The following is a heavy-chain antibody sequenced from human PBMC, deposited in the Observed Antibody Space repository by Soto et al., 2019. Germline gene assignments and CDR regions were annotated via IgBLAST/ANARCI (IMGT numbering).Heavy chain of an antibody. V-gene: IGHV4-34*01. J-gene: IGHJ3*02. CDR3: ARVGAYCGGDCYSEGAFDI. CDR2: INHSGST. Sequence: SETLSLTCAVYGGSFSGYYWSWIRQPPGKGLEWIGEINHSGSTNYNPSLKSRVTISVDTSKNQFSLQLNSVTPEDTAVYYCARVGAYCGGDCYSEGAFDIWGQGTMVTVSS. CDR1: GGSFSGYY. D-gene: IGHD2-21*02.